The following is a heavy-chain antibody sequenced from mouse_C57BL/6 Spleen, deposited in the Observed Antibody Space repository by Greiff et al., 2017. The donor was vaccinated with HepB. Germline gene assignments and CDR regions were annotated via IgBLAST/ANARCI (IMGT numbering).Heavy chain of an antibody. J-gene: IGHJ2*01. Sequence: EVKLVESGGDLVKPGGSLKLSCAASGFTFSSYGMSWVRQTPDKRLEWVATISSGGSYTYYPDSVKGRFTISRDNAKNTLYLQMSSLKSEDTAMYYCERLRTAQALDYWGQGTTLTVSS. CDR2: ISSGGSYT. V-gene: IGHV5-6*01. D-gene: IGHD3-2*02. CDR3: ERLRTAQALDY. CDR1: GFTFSSYG.